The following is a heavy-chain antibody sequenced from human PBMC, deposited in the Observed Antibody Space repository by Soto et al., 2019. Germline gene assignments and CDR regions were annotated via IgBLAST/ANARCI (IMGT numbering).Heavy chain of an antibody. J-gene: IGHJ4*02. CDR1: GFTFSSYG. CDR3: AKDWFHSSSWYELVY. CDR2: ISYDGSNK. D-gene: IGHD6-13*01. V-gene: IGHV3-30*18. Sequence: QVQLVEPGGGVVQPGRSLRLSCAASGFTFSSYGMHWVRQAPGKGLEWVAVISYDGSNKYYADSVKGRFTISRDNSKNTLYLQMNSLRAEDTAVYYCAKDWFHSSSWYELVYWGQGTLVTVSS.